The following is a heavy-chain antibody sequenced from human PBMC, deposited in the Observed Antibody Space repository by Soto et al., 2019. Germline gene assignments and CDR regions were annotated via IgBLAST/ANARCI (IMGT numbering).Heavy chain of an antibody. CDR1: GGTFSSYT. J-gene: IGHJ4*02. D-gene: IGHD2-2*01. CDR3: ARDLYCSSTSCYDGFFGMDY. V-gene: IGHV1-69*04. Sequence: SVKVSCKASGGTFSSYTISWVRQAPGQGLEWMGRIIPILGIANYAQKFQGRVTITADKSTSTAYMELSSLRSEDTAVYYCARDLYCSSTSCYDGFFGMDYWGQGTLVTVSS. CDR2: IIPILGIA.